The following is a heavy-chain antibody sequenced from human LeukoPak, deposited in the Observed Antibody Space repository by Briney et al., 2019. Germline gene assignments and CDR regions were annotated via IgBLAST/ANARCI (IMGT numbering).Heavy chain of an antibody. Sequence: PGGSLRLSCAAFGFTFSSYGMSWVRQAPGKGLEWVSAISDSGGSTYYADSVKGRFTISRDNAKNSLYLQMNSLRAEDTAVYYCARVGVATQWELLPDNWFDPWGQGTLVTVSS. D-gene: IGHD1-26*01. CDR3: ARVGVATQWELLPDNWFDP. V-gene: IGHV3-23*01. CDR1: GFTFSSYG. J-gene: IGHJ5*02. CDR2: ISDSGGST.